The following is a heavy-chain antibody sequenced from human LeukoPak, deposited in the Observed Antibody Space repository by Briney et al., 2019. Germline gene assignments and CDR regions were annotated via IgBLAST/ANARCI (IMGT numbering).Heavy chain of an antibody. CDR3: ARRAAKAHDYYYYYMDL. J-gene: IGHJ6*03. Sequence: GESLKISCKGSGYSFTSYWIGWVRQMPGKGLEWMGIIYPGDSDTRYSPSFQGQVTISADKSISTAYLQWSSLKASDTAMYYCARRAAKAHDYYYYYMDLWGKGTTVTVSS. CDR1: GYSFTSYW. V-gene: IGHV5-51*01. CDR2: IYPGDSDT.